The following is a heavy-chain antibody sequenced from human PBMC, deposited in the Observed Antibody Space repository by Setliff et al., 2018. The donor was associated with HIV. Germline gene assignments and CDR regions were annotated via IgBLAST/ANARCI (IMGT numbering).Heavy chain of an antibody. CDR3: ARGARLLAGYSDRWDYYYMGV. Sequence: KPSETLSLTCTVSGGPISSRNHYWGWIRQPPGKGLEWIGYIYYSGSTNYNPSLKSRVTISLDTSKDQFSLKQNSVTAADTAVYYCARGARLLAGYSDRWDYYYMGVWGKGTTVTVSS. D-gene: IGHD6-13*01. V-gene: IGHV4-61*05. CDR1: GGPISSRNHY. J-gene: IGHJ6*03. CDR2: IYYSGST.